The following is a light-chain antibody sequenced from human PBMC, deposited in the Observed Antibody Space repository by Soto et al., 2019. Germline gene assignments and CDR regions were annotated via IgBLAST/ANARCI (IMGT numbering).Light chain of an antibody. CDR2: NTN. V-gene: IGLV8-61*01. Sequence: QAVVTQEASFSVSPGGTVTLTYGLDSGSVSTRYSPSWYQQTPGQAPRTLIYNTNTRSSGVPDRFSGSILGNKAALTITGAQADDESDYYCVLYVGSGISVFGGGTKLTVL. CDR3: VLYVGSGISV. J-gene: IGLJ3*02. CDR1: SGSVSTRYS.